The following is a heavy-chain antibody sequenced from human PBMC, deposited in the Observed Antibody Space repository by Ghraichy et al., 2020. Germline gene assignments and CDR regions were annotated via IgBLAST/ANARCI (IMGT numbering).Heavy chain of an antibody. CDR3: ARQGGSMVTRYYFDY. CDR1: GGSISSYY. CDR2: IYYSGST. Sequence: ESLNISCTVSGGSISSYYWSWIRQPPGKGLEWIGYIYYSGSTNYNPSLKSRVTISVDTSKNQFSLKLSSVTAADTAVYYCARQGGSMVTRYYFDYWGQGTLVTVSS. D-gene: IGHD5-18*01. J-gene: IGHJ4*02. V-gene: IGHV4-59*08.